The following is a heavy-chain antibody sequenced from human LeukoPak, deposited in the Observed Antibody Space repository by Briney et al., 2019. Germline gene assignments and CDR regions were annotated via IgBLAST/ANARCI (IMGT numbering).Heavy chain of an antibody. D-gene: IGHD5-12*01. CDR3: ARRDIVATIST. CDR1: GGSISSSSYY. V-gene: IGHV4-39*01. J-gene: IGHJ4*02. Sequence: PSGTLSLTCTVSGGSISSSSYYWAWIRQPPGKGLEWIGSIYYSGTTFYNPSLKSRVTISVDMSKNQFFLKLSSVTAADTAVYYCARRDIVATISTWGQGTLVTVSS. CDR2: IYYSGTT.